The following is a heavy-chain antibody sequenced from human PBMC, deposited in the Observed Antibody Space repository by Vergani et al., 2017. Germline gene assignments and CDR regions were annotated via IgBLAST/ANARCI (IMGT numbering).Heavy chain of an antibody. Sequence: VQLVESGGGVVQPGRSLRLSCAASGFTFSSYAMHWVRQAPGKGLEWVSAISGSGGSTYYADSVKGRFTISRDNSKNTLYLQMNSLRAEDTAVYYCANLEIAAAGFDYWGQGTLVTVSS. V-gene: IGHV3-23*04. D-gene: IGHD6-13*01. CDR1: GFTFSSYA. J-gene: IGHJ4*02. CDR2: ISGSGGST. CDR3: ANLEIAAAGFDY.